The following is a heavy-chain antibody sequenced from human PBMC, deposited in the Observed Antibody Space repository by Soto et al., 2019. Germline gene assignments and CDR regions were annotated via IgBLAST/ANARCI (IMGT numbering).Heavy chain of an antibody. CDR2: IYYSGST. J-gene: IGHJ2*01. V-gene: IGHV4-31*03. CDR3: ARAPFISAHYYDSSGYYFFDL. D-gene: IGHD3-22*01. Sequence: QVQLQESGPGLVKPSQTLSLTCTVSGGSISSGGYYWSWIRQHPGKGLEWIGYIYYSGSTYYNPSLKRRVTISVDTSKNQFSLKLSSVTAADTAVYYCARAPFISAHYYDSSGYYFFDLWGRGTLVTVSS. CDR1: GGSISSGGYY.